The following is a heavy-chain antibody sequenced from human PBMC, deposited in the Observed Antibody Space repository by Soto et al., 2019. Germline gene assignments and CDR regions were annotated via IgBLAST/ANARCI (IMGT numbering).Heavy chain of an antibody. Sequence: GGSLRLSCAASGFTFSSYGMHWVRQAPGKGLEWVAVIWYDGSNKYYADSVKGRFTISRDNSKNTLYLQMNSLRAEDTAVYYCARDKATRRIAAAGPNYFDYWGQGTLVTVSS. CDR2: IWYDGSNK. CDR1: GFTFSSYG. V-gene: IGHV3-33*01. J-gene: IGHJ4*02. D-gene: IGHD6-13*01. CDR3: ARDKATRRIAAAGPNYFDY.